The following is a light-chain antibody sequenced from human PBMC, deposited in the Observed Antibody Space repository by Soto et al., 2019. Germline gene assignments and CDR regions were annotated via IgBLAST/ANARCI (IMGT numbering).Light chain of an antibody. Sequence: DIVMTQSPDSLAVSLGERATINCKSSQSVLYSSNNKNYLAWYQQKSGQPPKLLFYWASTRESRVPDRFSGSGSGTDFTLTISSLQAEDVAVYYCQQYYSTPWTFGQGTKVEIK. CDR1: QSVLYSSNNKNY. CDR3: QQYYSTPWT. J-gene: IGKJ1*01. V-gene: IGKV4-1*01. CDR2: WAS.